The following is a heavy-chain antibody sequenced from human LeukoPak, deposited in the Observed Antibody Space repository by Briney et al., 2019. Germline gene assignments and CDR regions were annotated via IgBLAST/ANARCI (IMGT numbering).Heavy chain of an antibody. J-gene: IGHJ4*02. D-gene: IGHD1-26*01. V-gene: IGHV3-7*01. CDR1: GFTFSSYW. CDR3: ARGTSPGIVGAAIDY. Sequence: GGSLRLSCAASGFTFSSYWMSWVRQAPGKGLEWVANIKQDGSQKYYVDSVKGRFSISRDNAKNSLYLQMNSLRAEDTAVYYCARGTSPGIVGAAIDYWGQGTLVTVSS. CDR2: IKQDGSQK.